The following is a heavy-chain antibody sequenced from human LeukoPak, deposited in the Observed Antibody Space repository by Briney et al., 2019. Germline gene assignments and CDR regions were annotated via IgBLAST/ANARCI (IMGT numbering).Heavy chain of an antibody. CDR1: GGSISGYS. V-gene: IGHV4-59*08. Sequence: SETLSLTCTVSGGSISGYSWSWVRQPPGKGLEWIGYIDYSGSTNYNPSLKSRVTISVDTSKNQFSLKLSSVTAADTAVYYCARVGGGAYYYGMDVWGQGTTVSVFS. CDR3: ARVGGGAYYYGMDV. D-gene: IGHD3-16*01. CDR2: IDYSGST. J-gene: IGHJ6*02.